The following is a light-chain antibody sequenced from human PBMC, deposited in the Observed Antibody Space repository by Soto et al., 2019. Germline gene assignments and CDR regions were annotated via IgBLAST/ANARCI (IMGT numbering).Light chain of an antibody. CDR1: TGAVTSGHF. CDR2: DTS. Sequence: TVVTQEPSLTVSPGGTVTLTCGSSTGAVTSGHFPYWFQQKPGQAPRTLIYDTSNRHSWTPARFSGSVLGGKAALTLSGAQPEDEADYYCLLIHTGVPVFGGGTKLTVL. CDR3: LLIHTGVPV. J-gene: IGLJ3*02. V-gene: IGLV7-46*01.